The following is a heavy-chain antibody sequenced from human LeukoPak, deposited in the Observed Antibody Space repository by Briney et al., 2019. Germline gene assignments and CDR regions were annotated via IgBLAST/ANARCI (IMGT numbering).Heavy chain of an antibody. Sequence: SETLSPTCTVSGGSISSYYWSWIRQPPGKGLEWIGYIYYSGGTNYNPSLKSRVTISVDTSKNQFSLKLSSVTAADTAVYYCARGDSSGWYPFDYWGQGTLVTVSS. V-gene: IGHV4-59*01. CDR3: ARGDSSGWYPFDY. CDR1: GGSISSYY. J-gene: IGHJ4*02. D-gene: IGHD6-19*01. CDR2: IYYSGGT.